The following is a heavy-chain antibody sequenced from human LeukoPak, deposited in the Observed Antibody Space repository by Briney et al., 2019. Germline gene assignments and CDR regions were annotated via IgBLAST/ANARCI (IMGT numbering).Heavy chain of an antibody. CDR2: IYHSGTT. CDR1: GGSISSGDYS. Sequence: PSETLSLTCAVSGGSISSGDYSWNWIRQPPGQGLEWIGSIYHSGTTYYNPSLKSRVTISVDRSKNQFSLKLSSVTAADTAVYYCARGYYGSGSYSDYWGQGTLVTVSP. V-gene: IGHV4-30-2*01. J-gene: IGHJ4*02. D-gene: IGHD3-10*01. CDR3: ARGYYGSGSYSDY.